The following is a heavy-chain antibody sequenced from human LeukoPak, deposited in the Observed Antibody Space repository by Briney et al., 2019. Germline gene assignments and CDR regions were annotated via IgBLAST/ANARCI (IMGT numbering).Heavy chain of an antibody. J-gene: IGHJ6*02. CDR1: GGSFSGYY. CDR2: INHSGST. V-gene: IGHV4-34*01. CDR3: ARGLAAAGGTDV. D-gene: IGHD6-13*01. Sequence: SETLSLTCAVYGGSFSGYYWSWIRQPPGKGLEWIGEINHSGSTNYNPSLKSRVTISVDTSKNQFSLKLSSVTAADTAVYYCARGLAAAGGTDVWGQGTTVTVSS.